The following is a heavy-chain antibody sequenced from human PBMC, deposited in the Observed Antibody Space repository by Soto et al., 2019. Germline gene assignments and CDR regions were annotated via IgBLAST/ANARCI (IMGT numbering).Heavy chain of an antibody. CDR2: IYYSGST. D-gene: IGHD3-16*01. CDR3: ARVGATPYYYYGMDV. J-gene: IGHJ6*02. Sequence: NPSETLSLTCTVSGGSISSGDYYWSWIRQPPGKGLEWIGYIYYSGSTYYHPSLKSRVTISVDTSKNQFSLKLSSVTAADTAVYYCARVGATPYYYYGMDVWGQGTTVTVSS. V-gene: IGHV4-30-4*01. CDR1: GGSISSGDYY.